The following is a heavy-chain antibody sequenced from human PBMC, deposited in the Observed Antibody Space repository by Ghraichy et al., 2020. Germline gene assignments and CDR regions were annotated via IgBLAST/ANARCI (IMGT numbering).Heavy chain of an antibody. CDR3: ARTPRDYYGNHMDV. J-gene: IGHJ6*03. Sequence: SETLSLTCAVYGGSFSGYYWSWIRQPPGKGLEWIGEINHSGSTNYNPSLKSRVTISVDTSKNQFSLKLSSVTAADTAVYYCARTPRDYYGNHMDVWGKGTTVTVSS. V-gene: IGHV4-34*01. CDR2: INHSGST. D-gene: IGHD1-26*01. CDR1: GGSFSGYY.